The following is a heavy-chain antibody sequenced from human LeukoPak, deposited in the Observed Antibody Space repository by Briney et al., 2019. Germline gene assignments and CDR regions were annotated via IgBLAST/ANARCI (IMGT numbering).Heavy chain of an antibody. CDR1: GFTFSSYA. CDR2: ISGSGDNT. J-gene: IGHJ4*02. D-gene: IGHD6-13*01. CDR3: AKDLSSSWNYFDY. V-gene: IGHV3-23*01. Sequence: GGSLRLSCAASGFTFSSYAMSWVRQAPGKGLEWVSGISGSGDNTYYADSAKGRFTISRDNSKNTLYLQTNSLRAEDTAVYYCAKDLSSSWNYFDYWGQGTLVTVSS.